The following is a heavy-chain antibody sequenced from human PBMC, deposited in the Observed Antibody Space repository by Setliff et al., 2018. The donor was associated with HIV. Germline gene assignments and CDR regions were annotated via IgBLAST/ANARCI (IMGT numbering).Heavy chain of an antibody. CDR2: INPSRGSA. D-gene: IGHD3-9*01. J-gene: IGHJ3*02. Sequence: GASVQVSCKASGYTFTNYYIHWVRQAPGQGLEWMGVINPSRGSASYPQNFQGRVTMTRDTSTSTVYMELSSLRSEDTAVYYCARHYFDILTGYYNRAFDIWGQGTMVTVSS. CDR1: GYTFTNYY. CDR3: ARHYFDILTGYYNRAFDI. V-gene: IGHV1-46*01.